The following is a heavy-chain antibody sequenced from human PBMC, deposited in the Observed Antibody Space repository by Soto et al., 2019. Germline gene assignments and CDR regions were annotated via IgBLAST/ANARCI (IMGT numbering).Heavy chain of an antibody. J-gene: IGHJ6*02. V-gene: IGHV4-59*11. CDR1: GDSMNSHY. CDR2: VYFTGSI. CDR3: ARVSGSYYYGMDV. D-gene: IGHD1-26*01. Sequence: SETLSLTCTVTGDSMNSHYWSWLRQPPGKALEWMGYVYFTGSINYSPSLESRLTILVDTSKNQFSLKLSSVTAADTAVYYCARVSGSYYYGMDVWGQGTTVT.